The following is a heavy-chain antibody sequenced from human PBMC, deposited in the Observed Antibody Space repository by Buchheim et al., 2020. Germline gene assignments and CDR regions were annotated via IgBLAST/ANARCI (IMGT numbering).Heavy chain of an antibody. Sequence: QVQLVESGGGVVQPGRSLRLSCAASGFTFSSYDMHWVRQAPGKGLEWVAVISYDGSNKYYADSVKGRFTISRDNSKNTLYLQVNSLRAEDSAVYCCAKDVAWQQLVSAWFDPWGEG. CDR1: GFTFSSYD. D-gene: IGHD6-13*01. J-gene: IGHJ5*02. CDR3: AKDVAWQQLVSAWFDP. V-gene: IGHV3-30*18. CDR2: ISYDGSNK.